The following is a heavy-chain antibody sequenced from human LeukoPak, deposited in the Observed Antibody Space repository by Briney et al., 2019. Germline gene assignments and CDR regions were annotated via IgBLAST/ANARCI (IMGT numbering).Heavy chain of an antibody. CDR3: ARNLRKYGSNSEYFDY. Sequence: GGSLRLSCAASGFTFSSHGMHWVRQAPGKGLEWVAVIWYDASNKYFADSVKGRFTVSRDNSKNTLYLQMNSLRAEDTAMYYCARNLRKYGSNSEYFDYWGQGTVVTVSS. J-gene: IGHJ4*02. V-gene: IGHV3-33*01. D-gene: IGHD4-23*01. CDR1: GFTFSSHG. CDR2: IWYDASNK.